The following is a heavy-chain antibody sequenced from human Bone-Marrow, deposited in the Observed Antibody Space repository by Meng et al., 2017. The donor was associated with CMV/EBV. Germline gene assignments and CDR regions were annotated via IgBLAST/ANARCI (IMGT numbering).Heavy chain of an antibody. J-gene: IGHJ5*02. Sequence: GGSLRLSCAASGFTFSSYEMNWVRQAPGKGLEWVSYISSSGSTIYYADSVKGRFTISRDNAKNSLYLQMNSLRAEDTAVYYCARERWGVGKWFDPWGQGNLVTASS. CDR3: ARERWGVGKWFDP. CDR1: GFTFSSYE. D-gene: IGHD5-24*01. V-gene: IGHV3-48*03. CDR2: ISSSGSTI.